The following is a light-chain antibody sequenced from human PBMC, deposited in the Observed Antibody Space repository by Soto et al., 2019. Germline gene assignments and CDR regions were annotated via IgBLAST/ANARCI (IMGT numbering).Light chain of an antibody. J-gene: IGKJ3*01. Sequence: IQATQSPSSLSASIGDTVTISCRASQGIATGLAWYQQKPGAPPKLLIYDASTLESGVPSRFSGSGFGTEFTLTISSLQPDDFATYYCQQYNSYLLTFGPGTKVDI. CDR2: DAS. V-gene: IGKV1-13*02. CDR3: QQYNSYLLT. CDR1: QGIATG.